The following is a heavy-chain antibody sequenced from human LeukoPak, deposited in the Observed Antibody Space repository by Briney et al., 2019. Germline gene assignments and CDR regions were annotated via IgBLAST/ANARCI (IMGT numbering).Heavy chain of an antibody. CDR1: GFTFSSYG. CDR2: ISYDGGNK. J-gene: IGHJ6*02. D-gene: IGHD4-17*01. V-gene: IGHV3-30*18. CDR3: AKVPGVTTETTDYYYGMDV. Sequence: GGSLRLSCAASGFTFSSYGMHWVRQAPGKGLEWVAVISYDGGNKYYADSVKGRFTISRDNSKNTLYLQMNSLRAEDTAVYYCAKVPGVTTETTDYYYGMDVWGQGTTVTVSS.